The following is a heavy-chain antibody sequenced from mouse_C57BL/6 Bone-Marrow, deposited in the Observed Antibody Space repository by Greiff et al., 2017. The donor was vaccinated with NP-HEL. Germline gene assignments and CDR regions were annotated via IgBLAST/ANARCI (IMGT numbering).Heavy chain of an antibody. CDR1: GFTFSSYG. J-gene: IGHJ2*01. CDR3: ARAYYGSSYSFDY. CDR2: ISSGGSYT. D-gene: IGHD1-1*01. V-gene: IGHV5-6*01. Sequence: EVQGVESGGDLVKPGGSLKLSCAASGFTFSSYGMSWVRQTPDKRLEWVATISSGGSYTYYPDSVKGRFTISRDNAKNTLYLQMSSLKSEDTAMYYGARAYYGSSYSFDYWGQGTTLTVSS.